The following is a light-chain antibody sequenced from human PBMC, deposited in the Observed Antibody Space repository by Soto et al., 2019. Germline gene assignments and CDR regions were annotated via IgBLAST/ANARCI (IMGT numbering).Light chain of an antibody. CDR1: SSGVGGYNY. J-gene: IGLJ1*01. CDR3: SSYTRQYTPSYV. Sequence: QSVLTQPASVSGSPGQSIALSCTGTSSGVGGYNYVSWYQQHPGKAPKLMIYEVSNRPSGISHRFPGSKSGNTASLTISGLRAEDEADYYCSSYTRQYTPSYVFGAGTK. CDR2: EVS. V-gene: IGLV2-14*01.